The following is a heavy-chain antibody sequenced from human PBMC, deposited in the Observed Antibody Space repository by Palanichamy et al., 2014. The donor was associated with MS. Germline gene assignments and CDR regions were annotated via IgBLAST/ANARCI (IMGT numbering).Heavy chain of an antibody. V-gene: IGHV4-4*07. J-gene: IGHJ6*02. CDR1: GGSISSYY. CDR3: ARVDIVGATNPTYYYYYGMDV. D-gene: IGHD1-26*01. CDR2: IYTSGST. Sequence: QVQLRESGPGLVKPSETLSLTCTVSGGSISSYYWSWIRQPAGKGLEWIGRIYTSGSTNYNPSLKSRVTMSVDTSKNQFSLKLSSVTAADTAVYYCARVDIVGATNPTYYYYYGMDVWGQGTTVTVSS.